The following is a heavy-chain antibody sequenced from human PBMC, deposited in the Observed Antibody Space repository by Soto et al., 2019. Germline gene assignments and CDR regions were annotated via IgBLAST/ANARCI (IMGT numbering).Heavy chain of an antibody. CDR1: GGSISSGGYY. J-gene: IGHJ3*02. CDR2: IYYSGST. D-gene: IGHD2-2*02. CDR3: ARHVVPAAIRRSATGAFDI. Sequence: KYSETLSLSCTVSGGSISSGGYYWSWIRQHPGKGLEWIGYIYYSGSTNYNPSLKSRVTISVDTSKNQFSLKLSSVTAADTAVYYCARHVVPAAIRRSATGAFDIWGQGTMVTVSS. V-gene: IGHV4-61*08.